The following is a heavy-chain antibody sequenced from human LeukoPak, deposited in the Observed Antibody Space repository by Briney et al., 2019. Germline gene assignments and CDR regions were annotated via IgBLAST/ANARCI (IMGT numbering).Heavy chain of an antibody. J-gene: IGHJ3*02. Sequence: SETLSLTCTVSGGSISSYYWSWIRQPPGKGLEWIGYIYYSGSTNNNPSLKSRVTISVDTSKNQFSLKLSSVTAADTAVYYCARGCDYDILTGYSHDAFDIWGQGTMVTVSS. CDR1: GGSISSYY. V-gene: IGHV4-59*01. CDR3: ARGCDYDILTGYSHDAFDI. CDR2: IYYSGST. D-gene: IGHD3-9*01.